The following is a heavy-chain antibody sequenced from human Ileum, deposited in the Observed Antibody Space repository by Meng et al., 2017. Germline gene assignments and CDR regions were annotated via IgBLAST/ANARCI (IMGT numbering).Heavy chain of an antibody. V-gene: IGHV3-48*03. D-gene: IGHD6-13*01. CDR1: GFTFSSYE. Sequence: GESLKISCAASGFTFSSYEMNWVRQAPGKGLEWVSYISSSGSTIYYADSVKGRFTISRDNAKNSLYLQMNSLGAEDTAVYYCARGVSSSSWYGFYYYYYGMDVWGQGTTVTVSS. J-gene: IGHJ6*02. CDR3: ARGVSSSSWYGFYYYYYGMDV. CDR2: ISSSGSTI.